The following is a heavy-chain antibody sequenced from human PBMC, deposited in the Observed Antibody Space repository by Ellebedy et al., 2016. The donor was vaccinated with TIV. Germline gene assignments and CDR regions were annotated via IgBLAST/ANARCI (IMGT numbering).Heavy chain of an antibody. CDR3: ATQWELYD. V-gene: IGHV3-7*01. CDR1: GFTFSTYW. D-gene: IGHD1-26*01. CDR2: IRQGGSDK. J-gene: IGHJ4*02. Sequence: PGGSLRLSCAGSGFTFSTYWMSRVRQALGKGLEWVAGIRQGGSDKYYVDSVRGRFTISRDDAKNSLYLQMNSLRDEDTAVYYCATQWELYDWGQGTPVTVSS.